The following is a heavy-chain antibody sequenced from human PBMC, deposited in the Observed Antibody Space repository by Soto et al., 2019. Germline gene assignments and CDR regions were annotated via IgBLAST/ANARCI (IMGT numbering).Heavy chain of an antibody. J-gene: IGHJ5*02. CDR1: GFTFTNAW. CDR2: IKSKTDGGTT. CDR3: AKNGYEYSTSSPWFDP. D-gene: IGHD6-6*01. Sequence: PGGSLRLSCAASGFTFTNAWINWVRQAPGKGLEWVGRIKSKTDGGTTDYAEPVKGRFAISRDDSYNMVYLQMNSLKIEDTAVYYCAKNGYEYSTSSPWFDPWGQGALVTVSS. V-gene: IGHV3-15*07.